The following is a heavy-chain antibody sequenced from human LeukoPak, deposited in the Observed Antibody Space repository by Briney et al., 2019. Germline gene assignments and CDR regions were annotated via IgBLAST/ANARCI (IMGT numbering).Heavy chain of an antibody. Sequence: PGGSLRLSCAASGFTFSSYWMHWVRQAPGKGLVWVSRINSDGSSTTYADSVKGRFTISRDNARNTLYLQMNSLRAEDTAVYYCAKDYGEHQFDYWGQGTLVTVSS. V-gene: IGHV3-74*01. D-gene: IGHD4-17*01. CDR1: GFTFSSYW. CDR3: AKDYGEHQFDY. CDR2: INSDGSST. J-gene: IGHJ4*02.